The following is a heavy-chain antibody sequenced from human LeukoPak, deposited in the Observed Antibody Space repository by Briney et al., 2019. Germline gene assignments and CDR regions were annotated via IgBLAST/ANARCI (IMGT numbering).Heavy chain of an antibody. Sequence: SETLSLTCAVYGGSFSGYYWSWIRQPPGKGLEWIGEINHSGSTNYNPSLKSRVTISVDTSKNQFSLKLSPVTAADTAVYYCARDRWGGYDLYYFDYWGQGTLVTVSS. CDR1: GGSFSGYY. J-gene: IGHJ4*02. V-gene: IGHV4-34*01. CDR2: INHSGST. D-gene: IGHD5-12*01. CDR3: ARDRWGGYDLYYFDY.